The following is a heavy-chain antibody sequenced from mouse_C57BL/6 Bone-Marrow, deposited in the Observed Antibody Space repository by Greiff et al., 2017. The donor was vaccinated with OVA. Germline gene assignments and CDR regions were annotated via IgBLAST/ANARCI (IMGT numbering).Heavy chain of an antibody. CDR3: ARFGYDGVDY. D-gene: IGHD2-2*01. CDR2: IHPNSGST. Sequence: VQLQQPGAELVKPGASVKLSCKASGYTFTSYWMHWVKQRPGQGLEWIGMIHPNSGSTNYNEKFKSKATLTVDKSSSTAYMQLSSLTSEDAAVYYCARFGYDGVDYWGQGTTLTVSS. J-gene: IGHJ2*01. CDR1: GYTFTSYW. V-gene: IGHV1-64*01.